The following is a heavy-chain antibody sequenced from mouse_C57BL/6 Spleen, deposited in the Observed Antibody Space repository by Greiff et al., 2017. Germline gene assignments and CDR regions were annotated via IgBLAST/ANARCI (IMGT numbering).Heavy chain of an antibody. J-gene: IGHJ3*01. V-gene: IGHV5-17*01. D-gene: IGHD2-4*01. CDR3: ARLVDYDPFAY. CDR2: VSSGSSTI. CDR1: GFTLSAYG. Sequence: EVKVVESGGGLVKPGGSLKLSCAASGFTLSAYGMHWVRHAPATGLEWVAYVSSGSSTIYYADTVKGRFTISRDNAKNTLFLEMTSLRSEDTAMYYCARLVDYDPFAYWGQGTLVTVSA.